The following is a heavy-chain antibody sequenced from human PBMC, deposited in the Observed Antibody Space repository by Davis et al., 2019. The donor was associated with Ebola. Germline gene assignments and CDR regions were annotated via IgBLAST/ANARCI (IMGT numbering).Heavy chain of an antibody. J-gene: IGHJ6*02. V-gene: IGHV1-18*01. CDR1: GGTFSSYA. CDR3: ARDRVSIAAAGRSHYYYGMDV. D-gene: IGHD6-13*01. Sequence: ASVTVSCKASGGTFSSYAISWVRQAPGQGLEWMGWISAYNGNTNYAQKLQGRVTMTTDTSTSTAYMELRSLRSDDTAVYYCARDRVSIAAAGRSHYYYGMDVWGQGTTVTVSS. CDR2: ISAYNGNT.